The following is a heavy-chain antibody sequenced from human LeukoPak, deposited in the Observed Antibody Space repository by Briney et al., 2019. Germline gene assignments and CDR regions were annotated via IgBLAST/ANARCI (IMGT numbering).Heavy chain of an antibody. CDR1: GNTFTVYY. CDR3: ARGYAFRGDAFDF. D-gene: IGHD5-12*01. J-gene: IGHJ3*01. CDR2: INPNSGGT. V-gene: IGHV1-2*02. Sequence: ASVKVSCTASGNTFTVYYMHWVRQAPGQGLEWMGWINPNSGGTDYAQKLQGRVTMTRDTSISTAYMELSRLTSDDTAVYYCARGYAFRGDAFDFWGQGTMVTVSS.